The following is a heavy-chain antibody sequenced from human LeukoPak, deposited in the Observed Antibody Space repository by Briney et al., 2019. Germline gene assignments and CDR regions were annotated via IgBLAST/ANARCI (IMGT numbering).Heavy chain of an antibody. Sequence: SETLSLTRAVYGGSFSGYYWSWIRQPPGKGLEWIGEINHSGSTNYNPSLKSRVTISVDTSKSQFSLKLSSVTAPDTAVYYCARGPYCSGGSCYYNWFDPWGQGTLVTVSS. CDR3: ARGPYCSGGSCYYNWFDP. J-gene: IGHJ5*02. D-gene: IGHD2-15*01. V-gene: IGHV4-34*01. CDR1: GGSFSGYY. CDR2: INHSGST.